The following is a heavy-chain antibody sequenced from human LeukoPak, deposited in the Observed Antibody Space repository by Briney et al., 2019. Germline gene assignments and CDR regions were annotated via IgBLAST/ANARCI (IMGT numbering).Heavy chain of an antibody. V-gene: IGHV1-18*01. J-gene: IGHJ4*02. CDR2: ISAGNGNT. D-gene: IGHD6-6*01. Sequence: RRASVKVSCKASGYTFTNYGISWVRQAPGQGLEWMGWISAGNGNTKYSQKFQGRVTITRDTSASTAYMELSSLRSEDTAVYYCARASISPWGPKFFDYWGQGTLVTVSS. CDR3: ARASISPWGPKFFDY. CDR1: GYTFTNYG.